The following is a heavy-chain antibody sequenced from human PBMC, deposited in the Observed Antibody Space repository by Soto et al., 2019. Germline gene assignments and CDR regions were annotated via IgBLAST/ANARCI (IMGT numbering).Heavy chain of an antibody. CDR3: ARDPDYGDYGDAFDI. CDR2: IIPIFGTA. D-gene: IGHD4-17*01. J-gene: IGHJ3*02. V-gene: IGHV1-69*06. Sequence: AVKVSCKASGGTFSSYAISGVGQAPGQGREWMGGIIPIFGTANYAQKFQGRVTITADKSTSTASMELSSLRSEDTAVYYCARDPDYGDYGDAFDIWGQGTMVTVSS. CDR1: GGTFSSYA.